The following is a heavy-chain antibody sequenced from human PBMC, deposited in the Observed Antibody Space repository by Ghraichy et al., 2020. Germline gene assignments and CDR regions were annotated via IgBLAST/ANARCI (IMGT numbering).Heavy chain of an antibody. V-gene: IGHV3-74*01. Sequence: GESLNISCAASGFTFSNYWMHWVRQAPGKGLVRVSGIRGDGGSTNYADSVKGRFTISRDNAKNTVYLQMNSLRAEDTAVYYCATDGPSAHGPDFDNWGQGTLVTVSS. J-gene: IGHJ4*02. CDR3: ATDGPSAHGPDFDN. CDR2: IRGDGGST. CDR1: GFTFSNYW.